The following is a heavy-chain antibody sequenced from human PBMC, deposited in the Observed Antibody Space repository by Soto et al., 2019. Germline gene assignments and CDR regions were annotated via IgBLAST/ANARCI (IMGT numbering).Heavy chain of an antibody. CDR1: GFTFSSYG. Sequence: GGSLRLSCAASGFTFSSYGMHWVRQAPGKGLERVADIWYDGSNIYYADSVKGRFTISRDNAKDSLYLQMNSLRAEDTAVYYCARDANPFYDYIWGSYPAPRYFDYWGQGTLVTVSS. CDR3: ARDANPFYDYIWGSYPAPRYFDY. J-gene: IGHJ4*02. D-gene: IGHD3-16*02. CDR2: IWYDGSNI. V-gene: IGHV3-33*01.